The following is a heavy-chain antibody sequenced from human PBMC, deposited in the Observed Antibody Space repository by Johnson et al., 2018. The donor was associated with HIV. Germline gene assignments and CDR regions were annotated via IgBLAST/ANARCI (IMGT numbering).Heavy chain of an antibody. J-gene: IGHJ3*02. CDR3: AKVRLNLWPHAPFDI. Sequence: QLVESGGGLVQPGRSLRLSCAASGFTFDDYAMHWVRQPPGKGLEWVSGLTWNSGSVAYADSVKGRFTISRDNARNSRYLQMNSLRAEDTAFYYCAKVRLNLWPHAPFDIWGQGTVVTVSS. CDR2: LTWNSGSV. D-gene: IGHD2-8*01. CDR1: GFTFDDYA. V-gene: IGHV3-9*01.